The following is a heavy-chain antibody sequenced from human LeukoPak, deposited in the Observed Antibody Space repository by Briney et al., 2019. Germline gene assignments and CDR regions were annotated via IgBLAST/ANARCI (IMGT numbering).Heavy chain of an antibody. J-gene: IGHJ3*02. V-gene: IGHV4-39*01. CDR2: IYYSGST. CDR3: ASRRGSFDAFDI. D-gene: IGHD3-10*01. Sequence: SETLSLTFTVSGGSISSYNYYWGWIRQPPGKGLEWIGSIYYSGSTYYNPSLKSRVAISVDTSKSQYSLKLSSVTAADTAVYYCASRRGSFDAFDIWGQGTMVTVSS. CDR1: GGSISSYNYY.